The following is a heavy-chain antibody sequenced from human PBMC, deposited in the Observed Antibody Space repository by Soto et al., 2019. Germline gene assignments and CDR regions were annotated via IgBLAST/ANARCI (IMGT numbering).Heavy chain of an antibody. Sequence: SETLSLTCVVSGDPTGSSNWWSWVRQPPGQGLEWIGEIYHSGSTNYNPSLKSRVSMSVNRFKNHFSLKLTSVIAADTAVYFCARRRVRGVIATWFDPWGQGALVTVSS. D-gene: IGHD3-10*01. J-gene: IGHJ5*02. V-gene: IGHV4-4*02. CDR3: ARRRVRGVIATWFDP. CDR1: GDPTGSSNW. CDR2: IYHSGST.